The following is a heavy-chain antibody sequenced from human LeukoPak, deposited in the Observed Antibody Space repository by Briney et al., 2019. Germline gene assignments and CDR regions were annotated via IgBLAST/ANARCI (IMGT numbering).Heavy chain of an antibody. V-gene: IGHV3-53*01. CDR2: MYSGGST. Sequence: GGSLRLSCAASGFTFSSYSMNWVRQAPGKGLEWVSVMYSGGSTFYADSVKGRFTISRDNSKNTLYLQMNSLRAEDTAVYYCAKEPGIAAAGTGYWGQGTLVTVSS. CDR1: GFTFSSYS. CDR3: AKEPGIAAAGTGY. J-gene: IGHJ4*02. D-gene: IGHD6-13*01.